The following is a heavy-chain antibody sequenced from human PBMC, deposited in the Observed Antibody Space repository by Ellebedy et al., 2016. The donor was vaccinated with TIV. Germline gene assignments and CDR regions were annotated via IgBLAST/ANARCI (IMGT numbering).Heavy chain of an antibody. V-gene: IGHV3-11*01. CDR2: ISSSGSTI. D-gene: IGHD5-24*01. Sequence: GESLKISXAASGFTFSDYYMSWIRQAPGKGLEWVSYISSSGSTIYYADSVKGRFTISRDNAKNSLYLQMNSLRAEDTAVYYCAREMATTDAFDIWGQGTMVTVSS. CDR3: AREMATTDAFDI. J-gene: IGHJ3*02. CDR1: GFTFSDYY.